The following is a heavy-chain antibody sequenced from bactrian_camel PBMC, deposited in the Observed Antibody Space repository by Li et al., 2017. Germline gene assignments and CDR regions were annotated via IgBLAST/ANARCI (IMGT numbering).Heavy chain of an antibody. Sequence: VQLVESGGGLVQPGGSLRLSRTASGFTFSSSDMSWGRQIPGKGLEWVSGIDTGGGNTYYADSVKGRFTISRDNAKNTLYLQMNSLKTEDTAVYYCATWWSVGFWGQGTQVTVS. J-gene: IGHJ6*01. CDR1: GFTFSSSD. V-gene: IGHV3S40*01. CDR2: IDTGGGNT. D-gene: IGHD7*01. CDR3: ATWWSVGF.